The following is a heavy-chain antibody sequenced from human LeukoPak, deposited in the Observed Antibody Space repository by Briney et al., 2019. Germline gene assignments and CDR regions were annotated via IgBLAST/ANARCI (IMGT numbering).Heavy chain of an antibody. D-gene: IGHD3-22*01. CDR1: GFTFSSYA. Sequence: GGSLRLSCAASGFTFSSYAMHWVRQAPGKGLEWVAVISYDGSRKYYADSVKGRFTISRDNSKNTLYLQMNSLRAEDTAVYYCARAILVVITEIDYWGQGTLVTVSS. V-gene: IGHV3-30-3*01. J-gene: IGHJ4*02. CDR3: ARAILVVITEIDY. CDR2: ISYDGSRK.